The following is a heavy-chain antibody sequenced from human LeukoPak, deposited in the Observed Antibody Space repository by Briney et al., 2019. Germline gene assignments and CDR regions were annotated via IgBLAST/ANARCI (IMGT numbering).Heavy chain of an antibody. J-gene: IGHJ4*02. CDR3: AFDTSGGGY. CDR1: GGSFSAYY. V-gene: IGHV4-34*01. Sequence: SETLSLTCAVYGGSFSAYYWNWIRQPPGKGLEWIGEINHGGITNYNPSLKSRLTISVDTSKNQFSLKLSSVTAADTAVYYCAFDTSGGGYWGQGTLVTVSS. D-gene: IGHD1-26*01. CDR2: INHGGIT.